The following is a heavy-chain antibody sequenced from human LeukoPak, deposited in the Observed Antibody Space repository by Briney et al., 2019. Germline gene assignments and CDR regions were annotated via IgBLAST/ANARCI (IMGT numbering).Heavy chain of an antibody. CDR1: GYTFNSYY. J-gene: IGHJ4*02. CDR3: AKEGSLSSIGAIGH. Sequence: GASVKVSCKASGYTFNSYYIQWVRQAPGQGLECTGRINPGGLNTNYAQKFQGRITMTRDTSTSTVYMELSRLTSEDTAVYYCAKEGSLSSIGAIGHWGQGTLVTVSS. CDR2: INPGGLNT. V-gene: IGHV1-46*02. D-gene: IGHD3-10*01.